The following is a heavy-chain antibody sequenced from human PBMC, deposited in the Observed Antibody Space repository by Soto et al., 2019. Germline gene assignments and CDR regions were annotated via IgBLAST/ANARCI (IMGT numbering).Heavy chain of an antibody. Sequence: SQTLSLTCAISGDSVSSNSAAWSWIRQSPSRGLEWLGRTYYRSKWYNDYAVFVRSRITINPDTSKNQFSLKLKSVTPEDTAVYYCARDTPPTSGWYYFEYWGQGIMVTLSS. CDR3: ARDTPPTSGWYYFEY. CDR2: TYYRSKWYN. V-gene: IGHV6-1*01. D-gene: IGHD6-19*01. J-gene: IGHJ4*02. CDR1: GDSVSSNSAA.